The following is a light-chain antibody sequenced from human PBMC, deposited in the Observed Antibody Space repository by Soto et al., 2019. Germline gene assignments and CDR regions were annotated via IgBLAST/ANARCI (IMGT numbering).Light chain of an antibody. CDR2: EVS. CDR3: SSYTSSSSLVV. J-gene: IGLJ2*01. Sequence: QSALTQPASVSGSPGQSITISCTGTSSDVGGYKYVSWYQQHPGKAPKLMIYEVSNRPSGVSNRFSGSKSGNTASLTISGLHAEDEAHYYCSSYTSSSSLVVFGGGTKLTVL. V-gene: IGLV2-14*01. CDR1: SSDVGGYKY.